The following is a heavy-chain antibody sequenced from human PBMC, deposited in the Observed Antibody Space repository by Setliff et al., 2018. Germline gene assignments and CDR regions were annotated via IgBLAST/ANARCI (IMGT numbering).Heavy chain of an antibody. CDR3: ARGYSYGYDSGYYFDY. CDR2: IIPIFGTA. D-gene: IGHD5-18*01. Sequence: VKVSCKASGGTFSSYAISWVRQAPGQGLEWMGGIIPIFGTANYAQKFQGRVTITADESTSTAYMELSSLRSEDTAVYYCARGYSYGYDSGYYFDYWGQGTLVTVSS. J-gene: IGHJ4*02. CDR1: GGTFSSYA. V-gene: IGHV1-69*13.